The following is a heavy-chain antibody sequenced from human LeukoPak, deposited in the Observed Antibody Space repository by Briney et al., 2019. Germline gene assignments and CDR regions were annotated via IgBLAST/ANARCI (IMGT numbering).Heavy chain of an antibody. J-gene: IGHJ4*02. CDR1: GFTFSTYW. V-gene: IGHV3-74*01. CDR3: ARDPGDYYFDC. Sequence: QPGRSLRLSCAASGFTFSTYWMHWVRQAPGKGLVWVSRINSDGSSTNYADSVKGRFTISRDNAKNTLYLQMNSLRAEDTAVYYCARDPGDYYFDCWGQGTLVTVYS. CDR2: INSDGSST.